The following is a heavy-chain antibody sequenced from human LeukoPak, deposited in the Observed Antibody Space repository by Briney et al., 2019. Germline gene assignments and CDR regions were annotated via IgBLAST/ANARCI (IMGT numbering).Heavy chain of an antibody. V-gene: IGHV3-23*01. Sequence: GGPLRLSCAASGFTFSSYAMSWVRQAPGKGLEWVSAISGSGGSTYYADSVKGRFTISRDNSKNTLYLQMNSLRAEDTAVYYCAKDLGIKWDIVVVPAAHNWFDPWGQGTLVTVSS. D-gene: IGHD2-2*01. CDR1: GFTFSSYA. J-gene: IGHJ5*02. CDR2: ISGSGGST. CDR3: AKDLGIKWDIVVVPAAHNWFDP.